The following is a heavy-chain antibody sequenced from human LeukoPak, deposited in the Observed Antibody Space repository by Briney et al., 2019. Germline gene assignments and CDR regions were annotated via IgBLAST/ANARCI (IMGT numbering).Heavy chain of an antibody. V-gene: IGHV3-11*01. D-gene: IGHD3-22*01. Sequence: GGSLRLSCAASGFTFRDYFMSWIRQAPGKGLEWVAYTNTAGNTIYYADSMKGRFTISRDNAKNSLYLQMNTLIAEDTAVYYCARATYDSSAVDAFDIWGQGTMVTVSP. CDR2: TNTAGNTI. J-gene: IGHJ3*02. CDR1: GFTFRDYF. CDR3: ARATYDSSAVDAFDI.